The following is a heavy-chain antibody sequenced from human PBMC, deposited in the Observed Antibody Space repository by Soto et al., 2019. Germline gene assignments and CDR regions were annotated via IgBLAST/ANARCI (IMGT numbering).Heavy chain of an antibody. Sequence: KFQGRVTITRDTSASTAYMELSSLRSEDTAVYYCARVTGGAAFAYWGQGTLVTVSS. CDR3: ARVTGGAAFAY. D-gene: IGHD3-16*01. V-gene: IGHV1-3*01. J-gene: IGHJ4*02.